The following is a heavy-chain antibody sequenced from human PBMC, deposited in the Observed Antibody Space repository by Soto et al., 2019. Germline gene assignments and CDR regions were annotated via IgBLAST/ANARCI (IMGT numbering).Heavy chain of an antibody. V-gene: IGHV3-33*06. CDR2: IWYDGSNK. CDR3: AKQFVDV. Sequence: GGSLRLSCAASGFTFSSYGMHWVRQAPGKGLERVAVIWYDGSNKYYADSVKGRFTISRDNSKNILYLQMDRLTVDDSAVYFCAKQFVDVWGQGTTVTVSS. J-gene: IGHJ6*02. CDR1: GFTFSSYG.